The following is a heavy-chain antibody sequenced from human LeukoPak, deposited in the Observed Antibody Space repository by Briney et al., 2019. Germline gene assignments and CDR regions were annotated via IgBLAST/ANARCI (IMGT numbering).Heavy chain of an antibody. Sequence: SGTLSLTCSVSGGSINTYYRSWIRQTPGKGLEWIGFIYYTGSTNYNPSLKSRVTMSVDTSKSQFSLKLTSVTAADTALYYCAGGANRLVSWGRGTLVTVSS. V-gene: IGHV4-59*12. CDR3: AGGANRLVS. D-gene: IGHD1-14*01. CDR1: GGSINTYY. CDR2: IYYTGST. J-gene: IGHJ4*02.